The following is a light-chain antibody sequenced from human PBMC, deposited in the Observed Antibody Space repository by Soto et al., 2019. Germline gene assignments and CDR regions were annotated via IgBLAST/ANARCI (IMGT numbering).Light chain of an antibody. CDR3: QHRSNAPPSWT. CDR2: DAS. Sequence: EIVLPQSPATLSLSPGDRATLSCRASQSIGTYLAWYQQKPGQAPSLLIYDASNRATGIPARFSGSGSGTVVTLTISSLEPEDFAVYFCQHRSNAPPSWTYGQGTKVEI. CDR1: QSIGTY. J-gene: IGKJ1*01. V-gene: IGKV3-11*01.